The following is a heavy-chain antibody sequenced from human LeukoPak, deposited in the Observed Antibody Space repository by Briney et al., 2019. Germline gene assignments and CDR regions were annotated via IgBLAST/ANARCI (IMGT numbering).Heavy chain of an antibody. D-gene: IGHD3-22*01. CDR3: AKGREPYYDSSAIDY. V-gene: IGHV3-23*01. CDR1: GFTFKNYA. J-gene: IGHJ4*02. Sequence: PGGSLRLSCAASGFTFKNYAMSWVRQAPGKGLEWVSAIGDTNGDTKYADSVRGRFTISRDNSRNTLYLHLNSLRVEDTAIYYCAKGREPYYDSSAIDYWGQGTLVTVSS. CDR2: IGDTNGDT.